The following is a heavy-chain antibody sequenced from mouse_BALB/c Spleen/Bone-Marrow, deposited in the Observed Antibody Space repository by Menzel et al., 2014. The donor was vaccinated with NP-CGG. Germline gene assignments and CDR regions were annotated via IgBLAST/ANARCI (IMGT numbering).Heavy chain of an antibody. CDR1: GYAFSSYW. CDR3: ARRGYYGSSYYFDY. D-gene: IGHD1-1*01. V-gene: IGHV1-80*01. Sequence: QVQLKDSGAELVRPGSSVKISCKASGYAFSSYWMNWAKQRPGQGLEWIGQIYPGDGDTNYNGKFKGKATLTADKSSSTAYMQLSSLTSEDSAVYFCARRGYYGSSYYFDYWGQGTTLTVSS. J-gene: IGHJ2*01. CDR2: IYPGDGDT.